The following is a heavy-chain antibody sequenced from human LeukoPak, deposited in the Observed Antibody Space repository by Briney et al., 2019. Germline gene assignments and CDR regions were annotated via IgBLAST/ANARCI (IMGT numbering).Heavy chain of an antibody. CDR2: IRYDGSNK. CDR3: AKDVVLGTGYTYYYYYYGMGV. CDR1: GFTFSSYG. J-gene: IGHJ6*02. D-gene: IGHD3/OR15-3a*01. V-gene: IGHV3-30*02. Sequence: PGGSLRLSCAASGFTFSSYGMHWVRQAPGKGLEWVAFIRYDGSNKYYADSVKGRFTISRDNSKNTLYLQMNSLRAEDTAVYYCAKDVVLGTGYTYYYYYYGMGVWGQGTTVTVSS.